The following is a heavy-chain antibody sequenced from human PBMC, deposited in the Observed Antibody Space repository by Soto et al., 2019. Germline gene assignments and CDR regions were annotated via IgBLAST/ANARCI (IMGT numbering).Heavy chain of an antibody. J-gene: IGHJ5*02. V-gene: IGHV1-8*01. CDR2: MNPNSGNT. D-gene: IGHD3-9*01. CDR1: GYTFTSYD. CDR3: ARRGYDILTGYYMGWFDP. Sequence: ASVTVSCKASGYTFTSYDINWVRQATGQGLEWMGWMNPNSGNTGYAQKFQGRVTMTRNTSISTAYMELSSLRSEDTAVYYCARRGYDILTGYYMGWFDPWGQGTLVTVSS.